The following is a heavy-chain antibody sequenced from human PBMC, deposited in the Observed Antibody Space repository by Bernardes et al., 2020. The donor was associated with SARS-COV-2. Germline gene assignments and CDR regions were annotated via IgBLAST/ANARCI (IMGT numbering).Heavy chain of an antibody. Sequence: GESLMISCQGSGYSFTAYWIAWVRQMPGTGLEWMGLMSPSNSDTRYSPSFQGQVTFSADKSISTAYLQWSSLQASDSAIYYCARRIAVTGNYGMDVWGQGTTVTVSS. CDR2: MSPSNSDT. CDR1: GYSFTAYW. CDR3: ARRIAVTGNYGMDV. V-gene: IGHV5-51*01. D-gene: IGHD6-19*01. J-gene: IGHJ6*02.